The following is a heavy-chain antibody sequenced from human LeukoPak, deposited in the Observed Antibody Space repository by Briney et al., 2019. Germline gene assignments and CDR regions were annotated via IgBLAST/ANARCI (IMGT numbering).Heavy chain of an antibody. CDR1: RFSFSSYA. Sequence: GGSLRLSCAASRFSFSSYAMHWVRQAPGKGLEWVAVISYDGSNKYYADSVKGRFTISRGNSKNTLYLQMNSLRAEDTAVYYCARASRGEYCSSTSCYLFGDAFDIWGQGTMVTVSS. D-gene: IGHD2-2*01. V-gene: IGHV3-30*04. J-gene: IGHJ3*02. CDR2: ISYDGSNK. CDR3: ARASRGEYCSSTSCYLFGDAFDI.